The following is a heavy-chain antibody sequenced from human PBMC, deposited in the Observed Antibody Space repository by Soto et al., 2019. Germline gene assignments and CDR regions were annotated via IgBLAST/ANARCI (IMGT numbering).Heavy chain of an antibody. V-gene: IGHV4-39*07. Sequence: SETLSLTCTVSGGSFSSSNDYWVWIHQPPGKGLEWIGSIYYGGSTYYNSSLQSRVTISVDTSKNQFSLKLSSVTAADTAVYYCARALWGPAGHINWFAPWAQGTLVTVS. CDR3: ARALWGPAGHINWFAP. D-gene: IGHD2-2*01. J-gene: IGHJ5*02. CDR2: IYYGGST. CDR1: GGSFSSSNDY.